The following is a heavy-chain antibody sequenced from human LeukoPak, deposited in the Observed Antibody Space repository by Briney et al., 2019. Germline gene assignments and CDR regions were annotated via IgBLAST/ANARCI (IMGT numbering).Heavy chain of an antibody. CDR1: GGSISSSSYY. D-gene: IGHD1-26*01. J-gene: IGHJ4*02. V-gene: IGHV4-39*01. Sequence: PSETLSLTCTVSGGSISSSSYYWGWIRQPPGKGLEWIGSIYYSRSTYYNPSLKSRVTISVDTSKNQFSLKLRTVTAANTALYYCPRSRGIAGYFDYWGQGTLVTVSS. CDR2: IYYSRST. CDR3: PRSRGIAGYFDY.